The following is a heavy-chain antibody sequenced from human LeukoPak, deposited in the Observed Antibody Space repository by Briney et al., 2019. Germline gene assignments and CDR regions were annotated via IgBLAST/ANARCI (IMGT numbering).Heavy chain of an antibody. CDR3: ETGNRFDF. D-gene: IGHD1-1*01. CDR1: GFTFSDHD. Sequence: PGGSLRLSCAASGFTFSDHDMDWVRQAPGKGLEWVGRNRNKANSYNTEYAASVKGRFTISRHESKNSLYVQMNSQKTEDTAVYVCETGNRFDFWGQGTLVTVSS. J-gene: IGHJ4*02. CDR2: NRNKANSYNT. V-gene: IGHV3-72*01.